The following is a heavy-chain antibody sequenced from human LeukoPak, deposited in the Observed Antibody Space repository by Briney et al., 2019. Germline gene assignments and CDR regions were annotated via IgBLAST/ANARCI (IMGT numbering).Heavy chain of an antibody. V-gene: IGHV3-7*04. CDR2: IKQDGSEK. Sequence: AGSLRLSCAASGFTFSSYWMSWVRQAPGKGLEWVANIKQDGSEKYYVDSVKGRFTISRDNAKTSLYLQMNSLRAEDTAVHYCARDTSGYDYWGQGTLVTVSS. CDR1: GFTFSSYW. J-gene: IGHJ4*02. CDR3: ARDTSGYDY. D-gene: IGHD5-12*01.